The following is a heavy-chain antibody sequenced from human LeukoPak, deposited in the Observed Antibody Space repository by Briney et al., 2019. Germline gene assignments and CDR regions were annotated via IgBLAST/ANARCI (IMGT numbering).Heavy chain of an antibody. V-gene: IGHV1-2*02. Sequence: ASVKVSCKASGHTFTGYYMHWVRQAPGQGLEWMGWINPNSGGTNYAQKVQGRVTMTRDTSISAVYMELSRLRSDDTAVYYCARDGTGVYNLVQYWGQGTLVTVSS. J-gene: IGHJ4*02. D-gene: IGHD5-24*01. CDR3: ARDGTGVYNLVQY. CDR1: GHTFTGYY. CDR2: INPNSGGT.